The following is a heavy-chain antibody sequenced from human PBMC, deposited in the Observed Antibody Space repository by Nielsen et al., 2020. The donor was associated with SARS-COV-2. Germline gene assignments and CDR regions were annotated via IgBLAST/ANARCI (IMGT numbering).Heavy chain of an antibody. CDR3: ARARGAYGDYYYYYYTDV. CDR2: IYYRSKWYN. J-gene: IGHJ6*03. CDR1: GDSVSSSSAA. D-gene: IGHD4-17*01. V-gene: IGHV6-1*01. Sequence: SQTLSLTCAISGDSVSSSSAAWNWLRQSPSRGLEWLGRIYYRSKWYNDYAVSVKSRITINPDTSKNQFSLHLNSVTPEDTAVYYCARARGAYGDYYYYYYTDVWGKGTTVTVSS.